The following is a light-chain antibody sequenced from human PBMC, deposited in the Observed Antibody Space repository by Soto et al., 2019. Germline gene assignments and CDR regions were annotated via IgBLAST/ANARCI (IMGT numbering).Light chain of an antibody. Sequence: DIQMTQSPSSLSASVGDRVIITCRASQTIRSCLNWYQQKPGKAPNLLIYAASTFQSGVPSRFSGSGSGTDFTLTISSLQPEDFATYYCQQTYSDPWTFGQGAKVEIK. J-gene: IGKJ1*01. CDR3: QQTYSDPWT. CDR1: QTIRSC. V-gene: IGKV1-39*01. CDR2: AAS.